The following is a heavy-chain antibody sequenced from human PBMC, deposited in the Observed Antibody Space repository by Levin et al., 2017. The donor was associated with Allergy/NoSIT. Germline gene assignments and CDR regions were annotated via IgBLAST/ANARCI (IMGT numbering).Heavy chain of an antibody. J-gene: IGHJ6*02. D-gene: IGHD6-13*01. CDR3: ARGLGQQLPPGYYYGMDV. CDR1: GGSFSGYY. CDR2: INHSGST. V-gene: IGHV4-34*01. Sequence: SQTLSLTCAVYGGSFSGYYWSWIRQPPGKGLEWIGEINHSGSTNYNPSLKSRVTISVDTSKNQFSLKLSSVTAADTAVYYCARGLGQQLPPGYYYGMDVWGQGTTVTVSS.